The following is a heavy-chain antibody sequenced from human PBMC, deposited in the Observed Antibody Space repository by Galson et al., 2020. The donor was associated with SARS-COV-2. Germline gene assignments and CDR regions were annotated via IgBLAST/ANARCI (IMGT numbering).Heavy chain of an antibody. V-gene: IGHV3-23*01. D-gene: IGHD6-19*01. Sequence: GGSLRLSCGTSGFTFSNYAMSWVRQAPGKGLEWVSGISGSAYYTFDADSVKGRFTISRDNSKNTLYLQMNNLRAEDTGLYYCARHNSEWINGGGLGYWGQGNRVTVSP. CDR3: ARHNSEWINGGGLGY. CDR1: GFTFSNYA. J-gene: IGHJ4*02. CDR2: ISGSAYYT.